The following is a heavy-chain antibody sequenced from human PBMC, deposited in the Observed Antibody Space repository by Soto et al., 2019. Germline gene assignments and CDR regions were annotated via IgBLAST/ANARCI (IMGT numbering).Heavy chain of an antibody. D-gene: IGHD6-19*01. CDR2: ISSTSRYT. CDR3: DRAGYSSVWDY. J-gene: IGHJ4*02. Sequence: QVQLVESGGGLVKPGGSLRLSCVASGFTFTDYYMTWIRQAPGKGLEWVSYISSTSRYTNYADSVKGRFTISRDDAKNSLYLQMNSLRSDDTVICARDRAGYSSVWDYWGQGTLVTVSS. CDR1: GFTFTDYY. V-gene: IGHV3-11*05.